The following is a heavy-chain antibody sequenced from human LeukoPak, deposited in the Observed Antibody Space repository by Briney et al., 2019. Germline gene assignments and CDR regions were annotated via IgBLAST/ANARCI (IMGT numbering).Heavy chain of an antibody. CDR3: ARGVIAARLPCFDY. CDR2: INHSGST. V-gene: IGHV4-34*01. Sequence: SETLSLTCAVYGGSFSGYYWSWIRQPPGKGLEWIGEINHSGSTNYNPSLKGRVTISVDTSENQFSLKLSSVTAADTAVYYCARGVIAARLPCFDYWGQGTLVTVSS. D-gene: IGHD6-6*01. J-gene: IGHJ4*02. CDR1: GGSFSGYY.